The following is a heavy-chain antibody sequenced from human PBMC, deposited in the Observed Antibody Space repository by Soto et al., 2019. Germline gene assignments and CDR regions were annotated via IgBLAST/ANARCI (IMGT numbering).Heavy chain of an antibody. D-gene: IGHD6-13*01. J-gene: IGHJ4*02. CDR2: INPTSGST. CDR1: GYTFTNYY. Sequence: QVQLVQSGAEVKKPGASVKVSCKASGYTFTNYYIHWVRPAPGQGLEWMGIINPTSGSTNYAQKFQCRVTLTYDTSTTTVYMELSGLRSEDTAVLYCARDLAAGDHWGQGTRVTVSS. V-gene: IGHV1-46*01. CDR3: ARDLAAGDH.